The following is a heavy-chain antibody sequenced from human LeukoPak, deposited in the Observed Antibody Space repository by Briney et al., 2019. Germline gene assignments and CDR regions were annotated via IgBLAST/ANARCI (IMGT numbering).Heavy chain of an antibody. CDR1: GFTFRSYA. CDR3: AKDSGELLGWYYFDY. Sequence: GGSLRLSCAASGFTFRSYAMNWVRQAPGKGLEWVSTTSGSGGITDYADSVKGRFTVSRDNSKNTLFMQINSLRAEDTAVYYCAKDSGELLGWYYFDYWGQGTLVTVSS. CDR2: TSGSGGIT. V-gene: IGHV3-23*01. J-gene: IGHJ4*02. D-gene: IGHD1-26*01.